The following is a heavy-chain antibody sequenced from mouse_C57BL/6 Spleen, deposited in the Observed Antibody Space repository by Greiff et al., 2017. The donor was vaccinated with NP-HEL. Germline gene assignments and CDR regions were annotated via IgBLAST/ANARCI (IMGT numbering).Heavy chain of an antibody. V-gene: IGHV1-76*01. Sequence: QVQLQQSGAELVRPGASVKLSCKASGYTFTDYYINWVKQRPGQGLEWIARIYPGSGNTYYNEKFKGKATLTAEKSSSTAYMQLSSLTSEDSAVYFCAREDSNYLYYFDYWGQGTTLTVSS. CDR2: IYPGSGNT. CDR1: GYTFTDYY. J-gene: IGHJ2*01. D-gene: IGHD2-5*01. CDR3: AREDSNYLYYFDY.